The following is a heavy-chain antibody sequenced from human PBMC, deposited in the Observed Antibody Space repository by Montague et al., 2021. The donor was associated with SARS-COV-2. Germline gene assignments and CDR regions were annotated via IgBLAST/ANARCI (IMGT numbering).Heavy chain of an antibody. CDR3: ARGKGRSPDAFDI. D-gene: IGHD2-15*01. J-gene: IGHJ3*02. V-gene: IGHV4-59*01. CDR2: IYYSGNP. CDR1: GGSISTYY. Sequence: SETLSLTCTVSGGSISTYYWSWIRQSPGKGLEWIGYIYYSGNPNYNPSLTSRLSMSVDTSKHQFSLELSSVTAADTAVFFCARGKGRSPDAFDIWGQGITVTVSS.